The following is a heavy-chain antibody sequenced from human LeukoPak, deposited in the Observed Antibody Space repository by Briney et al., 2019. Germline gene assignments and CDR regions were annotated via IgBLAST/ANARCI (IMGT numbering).Heavy chain of an antibody. CDR3: ARSSVAAVYYGMDV. CDR2: IIPILGIA. CDR1: GGTFSSYA. V-gene: IGHV1-69*04. Sequence: ASVKVSCKASGGTFSSYAISWVRQAPGQGLEWMGRIIPILGIANYAQKFQGRVTITADNSTSTAYRELSSLRSEDTAVYYCARSSVAAVYYGMDVWGQGTTVTVSS. D-gene: IGHD6-19*01. J-gene: IGHJ6*02.